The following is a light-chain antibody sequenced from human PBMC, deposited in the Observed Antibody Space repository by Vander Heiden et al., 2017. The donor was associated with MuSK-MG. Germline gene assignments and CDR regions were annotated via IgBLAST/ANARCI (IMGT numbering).Light chain of an antibody. J-gene: IGKJ4*01. Sequence: AIRMTQSPSSFSASTGDRVTITCRASQGISSYLAWYQQKPGKAPKLLIYAASTLQSGLPSRFSGSGYGTEFTRTISCLQSEDFATYYCKQYDSYPTLTFGGGTKVEIK. V-gene: IGKV1-8*01. CDR3: KQYDSYPTLT. CDR2: AAS. CDR1: QGISSY.